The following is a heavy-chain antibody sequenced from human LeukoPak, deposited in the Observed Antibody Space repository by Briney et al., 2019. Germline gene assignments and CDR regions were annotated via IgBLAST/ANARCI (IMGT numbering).Heavy chain of an antibody. D-gene: IGHD3-10*01. CDR2: ISGSGGST. V-gene: IGHV3-23*01. CDR3: ARDSYYGSVPYYYYGMDV. CDR1: GFTFSSYA. J-gene: IGHJ6*02. Sequence: GGSLRLSCAASGFTFSSYAMSWVRQAPGKGLEWVSAISGSGGSTYYADSVKGRFTISRDNSKNTLYLQMNSLRAEDTAVYYCARDSYYGSVPYYYYGMDVWGQGTTVTVSS.